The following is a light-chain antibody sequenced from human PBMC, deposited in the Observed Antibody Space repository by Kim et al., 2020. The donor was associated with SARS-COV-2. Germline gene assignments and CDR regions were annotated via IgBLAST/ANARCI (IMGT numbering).Light chain of an antibody. Sequence: ASVGDRVTFTCRASQSIERWVAWYQQKPGKVPRLLIYKASTLQSGVPLRFSGSGSETQFTLTITSLQPDDFATYYCLQHVSYPLTFGGGTKVDIK. CDR2: KAS. J-gene: IGKJ4*01. CDR1: QSIERW. CDR3: LQHVSYPLT. V-gene: IGKV1-5*03.